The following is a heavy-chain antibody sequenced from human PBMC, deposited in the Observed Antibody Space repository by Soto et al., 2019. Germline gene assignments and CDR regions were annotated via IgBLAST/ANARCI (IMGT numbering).Heavy chain of an antibody. CDR1: GGSFSGYY. J-gene: IGHJ4*02. Sequence: SETLSLTCAVYGGSFSGYYWSWIRQPPGKGLEWIGEINHSGSTNYNPSLKSRVTISVDTSKNQFSLKLSSVTAADTAVYYCARGGVVVISDFDYWGQGTLVTVSS. CDR3: ARGGVVVISDFDY. CDR2: INHSGST. D-gene: IGHD3-22*01. V-gene: IGHV4-34*01.